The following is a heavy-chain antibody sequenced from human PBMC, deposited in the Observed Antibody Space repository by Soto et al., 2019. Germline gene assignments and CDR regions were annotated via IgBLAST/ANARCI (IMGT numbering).Heavy chain of an antibody. D-gene: IGHD6-6*01. J-gene: IGHJ6*03. Sequence: EVQLVESGGGLAQPGGSLRLSCAASGFTLSGYAMDWVRQAPGKGLEYVSGISSNGVGTYSANSVQGRFTISRDNSKNTVYLQMGSLIPEDMAVYYCARRARPDFYYMDVWGKGTTVTVSS. CDR2: ISSNGVGT. CDR1: GFTLSGYA. V-gene: IGHV3-64*01. CDR3: ARRARPDFYYMDV.